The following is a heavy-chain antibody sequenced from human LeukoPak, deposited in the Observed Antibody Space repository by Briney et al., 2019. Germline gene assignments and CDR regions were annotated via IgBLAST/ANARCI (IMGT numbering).Heavy chain of an antibody. V-gene: IGHV1-2*02. CDR1: RYTFTSYY. D-gene: IGHD6-6*01. J-gene: IGHJ5*02. CDR3: AGGGIAARRWNWFDP. CDR2: INTNRGST. Sequence: ASVTVSCMASRYTFTSYYMHSVRQAPGQGLEWMGWINTNRGSTNYAQKFQGRVTMSRDTFISTAYMELSRLRSDDTGVYYCAGGGIAARRWNWFDPWGQGTLVTVSS.